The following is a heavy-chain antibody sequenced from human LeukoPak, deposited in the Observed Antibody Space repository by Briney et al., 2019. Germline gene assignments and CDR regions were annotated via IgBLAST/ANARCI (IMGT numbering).Heavy chain of an antibody. Sequence: GRSLRLSCAASGFTFDDYAMHWVRQAPGKGLEWVSGISWNSGSIGYADSVKGRFTISRGNAKNSLYLQMNSLRAEDAALYYCAKDINYDYYYGMNVWGQGTTVTVSS. CDR3: AKDINYDYYYGMNV. J-gene: IGHJ6*02. CDR1: GFTFDDYA. V-gene: IGHV3-9*01. CDR2: ISWNSGSI.